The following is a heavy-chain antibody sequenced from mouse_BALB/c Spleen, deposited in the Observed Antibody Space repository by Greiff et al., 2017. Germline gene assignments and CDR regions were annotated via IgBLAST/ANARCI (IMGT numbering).Heavy chain of an antibody. D-gene: IGHD3-1*01. CDR3: ARSGLSYYAMDY. V-gene: IGHV1-82*01. CDR1: GYAFSSSW. J-gene: IGHJ4*01. Sequence: QVQLKQSGPELVKPGASVKISCKASGYAFSSSWMNWVKQRPGQGLEWIGRIYPGDGDTNYNGKFKGKATLTADKSSSTAYMQLSSLTSVDSAVYFCARSGLSYYAMDYWGQGTSVTVSS. CDR2: IYPGDGDT.